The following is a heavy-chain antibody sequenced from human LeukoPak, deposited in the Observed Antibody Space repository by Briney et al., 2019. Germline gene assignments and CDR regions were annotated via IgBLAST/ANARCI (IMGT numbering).Heavy chain of an antibody. CDR1: GGSISSGGYY. D-gene: IGHD3/OR15-3a*01. Sequence: SGTLSLTCTVSGGSISSGGYYWSWIRQHPGKGLEWIGYIYYSGSTYYNPSLKSRVTISVDTSKNQFSLKLSSVTAADTAVYYCARDQGLGDAFDIWGQGTMVTVSS. CDR2: IYYSGST. V-gene: IGHV4-31*03. CDR3: ARDQGLGDAFDI. J-gene: IGHJ3*02.